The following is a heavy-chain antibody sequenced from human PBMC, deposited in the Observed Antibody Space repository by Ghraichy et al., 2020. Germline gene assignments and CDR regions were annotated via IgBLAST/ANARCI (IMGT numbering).Heavy chain of an antibody. CDR3: ARSRYGDYGGMDV. V-gene: IGHV3-48*01. J-gene: IGHJ6*02. CDR1: GFTFSSYS. D-gene: IGHD4-17*01. CDR2: ISSSSSTI. Sequence: GESLNISCAASGFTFSSYSMNWVRQAPGKGLEWVSYISSSSSTIYYADSVKGRFTISRDNAKNSLYLQMNSLRAEDTAVYYCARSRYGDYGGMDVWGQGTTVTVSS.